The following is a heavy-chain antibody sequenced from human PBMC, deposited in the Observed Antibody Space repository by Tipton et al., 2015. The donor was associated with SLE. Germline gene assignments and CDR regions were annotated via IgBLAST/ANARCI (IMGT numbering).Heavy chain of an antibody. CDR1: GYSIGSGYY. J-gene: IGHJ2*01. CDR2: IYHSGST. D-gene: IGHD2-21*01. V-gene: IGHV4-38-2*02. CDR3: ARSGHIVVVVLGYFDV. Sequence: TLSLTCTVSGYSIGSGYYWGWIRQPPGKGLEWIGSIYHSGSTYYNPSLKSRVTISVDTSKNQFSLKLSSVTAADTAVYYCARSGHIVVVVLGYFDVWGRGTLVTVSS.